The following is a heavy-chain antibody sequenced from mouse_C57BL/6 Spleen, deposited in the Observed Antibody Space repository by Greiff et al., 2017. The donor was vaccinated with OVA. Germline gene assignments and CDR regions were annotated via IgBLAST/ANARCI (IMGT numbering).Heavy chain of an antibody. CDR3: ARYPPYYYGEENYFDD. V-gene: IGHV14-2*01. J-gene: IGHJ2*01. Sequence: EVKLMESGAELVKPEASVKLSCTASGFNIKDYYMHWVKQRTEQGLEWIGRIDPEDGETKYAPKFQGKATITADTSSITAYLQLSSLTSEDTAVYYCARYPPYYYGEENYFDDWGQGTTLTVSS. CDR2: IDPEDGET. D-gene: IGHD1-1*01. CDR1: GFNIKDYY.